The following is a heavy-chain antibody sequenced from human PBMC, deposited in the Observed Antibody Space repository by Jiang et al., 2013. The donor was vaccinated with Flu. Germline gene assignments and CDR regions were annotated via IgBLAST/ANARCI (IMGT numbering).Heavy chain of an antibody. CDR2: IYWDDDK. D-gene: IGHD3-22*01. CDR3: AHILSYYYDASGFNYYFDY. V-gene: IGHV2-5*02. J-gene: IGHJ4*02. Sequence: WLALIYWDDDKRYSPSLKNRLAITKGTSKNQVVLTMTNMDPVDTATYYCAHILSYYYDASGFNYYFDYWGQGTLVTVSS.